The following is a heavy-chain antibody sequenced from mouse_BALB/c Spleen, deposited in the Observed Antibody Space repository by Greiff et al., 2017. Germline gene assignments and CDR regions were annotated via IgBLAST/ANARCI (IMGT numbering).Heavy chain of an antibody. J-gene: IGHJ4*01. Sequence: EVKLMESGGGLVQPGGSRKLSCAASGFTFSDYGMAWVRQAPGKGPEWVAFISNLAYSIYYADTVTGRFTISRENAKNTLYLEMSSLRSEDTAMYYCAREGGSYAMDYWGQGTSVTVSS. CDR3: AREGGSYAMDY. CDR1: GFTFSDYG. V-gene: IGHV5-15*02. CDR2: ISNLAYSI.